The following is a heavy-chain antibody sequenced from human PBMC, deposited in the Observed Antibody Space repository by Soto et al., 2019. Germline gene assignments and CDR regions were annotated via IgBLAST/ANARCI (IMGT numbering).Heavy chain of an antibody. CDR1: GFIFSTYG. J-gene: IGHJ4*02. D-gene: IGHD4-17*01. CDR2: ISYDGNNK. V-gene: IGHV3-30*18. Sequence: QVQLVESGGGVVQPGRSLRLCCAASGFIFSTYGMHWVRQAPGKGLEWLSVISYDGNNKYYADSVKGRFTISRDNSKNTLWLQMDSLITEDTAVYYCAKDLLLTTITTVGDWGQGTLVTVSS. CDR3: AKDLLLTTITTVGD.